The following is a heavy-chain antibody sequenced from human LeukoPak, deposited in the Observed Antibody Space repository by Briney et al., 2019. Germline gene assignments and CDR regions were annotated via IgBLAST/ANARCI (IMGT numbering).Heavy chain of an antibody. D-gene: IGHD3-9*01. Sequence: ASVKVSCKASGYTFTSYYMHWVRQAPGQGLEWMGGIIPIFGTANYAQKFQGRVTITADESTSTAYMELSSLRSEDTAVYYCARDRVVRYFDWLLALWGQGTLVTVSS. CDR1: GYTFTSYY. CDR3: ARDRVVRYFDWLLAL. V-gene: IGHV1-69*13. J-gene: IGHJ4*02. CDR2: IIPIFGTA.